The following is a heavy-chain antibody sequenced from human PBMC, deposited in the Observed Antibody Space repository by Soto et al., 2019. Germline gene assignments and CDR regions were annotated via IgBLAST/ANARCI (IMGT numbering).Heavy chain of an antibody. V-gene: IGHV3-23*01. D-gene: IGHD3-22*01. CDR2: ISGYGDNT. Sequence: LRLSCVISGFPFSRYAMSWVRQAPGKGLEWVAAISGYGDNTNYADSVKGRFTISRDNSKSTLFLQMNNVRVEDAATYYCAKKHDSSGYYNLWGQGTPVTVSS. CDR3: AKKHDSSGYYNL. J-gene: IGHJ4*02. CDR1: GFPFSRYA.